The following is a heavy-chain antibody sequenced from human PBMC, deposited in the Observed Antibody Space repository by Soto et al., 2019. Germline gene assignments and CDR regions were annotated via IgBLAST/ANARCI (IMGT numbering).Heavy chain of an antibody. CDR2: IVVASGQT. CDR3: SADRPDIGVGWWV. V-gene: IGHV1-58*02. J-gene: IGHJ6*02. D-gene: IGHD2-15*01. Sequence: SVKVSCKASGSGFIRSGIQWVRQAHGQRLEWIGWIVVASGQTNYAQNFRGRVAITRDTSTATAYIELTGLTSEDTAVYFCSADRPDIGVGWWVWGHGTTVTVSS. CDR1: GSGFIRSG.